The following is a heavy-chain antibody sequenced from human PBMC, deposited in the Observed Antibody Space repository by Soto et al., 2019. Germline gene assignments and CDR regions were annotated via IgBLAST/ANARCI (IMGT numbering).Heavy chain of an antibody. V-gene: IGHV4-59*12. D-gene: IGHD2-2*01. CDR2: IYFSGSA. J-gene: IGHJ4*02. Sequence: SETLSLTCTVSGGSITSYYWSWIRQPPGKGLEWIGYIYFSGSANYNPSLKSRVTISVDTSKNQFSLKLSSVTAADTAVYYCARGLGYCSSTSCYGGYFDYWGQGTLVTVSS. CDR1: GGSITSYY. CDR3: ARGLGYCSSTSCYGGYFDY.